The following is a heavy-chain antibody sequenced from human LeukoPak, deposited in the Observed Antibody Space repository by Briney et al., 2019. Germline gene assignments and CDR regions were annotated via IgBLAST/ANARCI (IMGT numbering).Heavy chain of an antibody. CDR2: MNPNSGNT. CDR1: GYTFANFD. J-gene: IGHJ1*01. V-gene: IGHV1-8*01. Sequence: ASVKVSCKASGYTFANFDINWVRQATGQGLEWMGWMNPNSGNTGYAQKFQGRVTMTRNTSISTAYMELSSLRSEDTAVYYCARGPVGATSVAAEYFQHWGQGTLVTVSS. D-gene: IGHD1-26*01. CDR3: ARGPVGATSVAAEYFQH.